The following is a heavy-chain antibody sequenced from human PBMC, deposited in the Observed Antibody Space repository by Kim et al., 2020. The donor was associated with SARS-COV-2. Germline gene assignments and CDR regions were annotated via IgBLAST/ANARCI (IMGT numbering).Heavy chain of an antibody. V-gene: IGHV3-11*01. CDR1: GFTFSDYY. CDR3: ARDLAPQQLVLHYYYYGMDV. J-gene: IGHJ6*02. Sequence: GGSLRLSCAASGFTFSDYYMSWIRQAPGKALEWVSYISSSGSTIYYADSVKGRFTISRDNAKNSLYLQMNSLRAEDTAVYYCARDLAPQQLVLHYYYYGMDVWGQGTTVTVSS. D-gene: IGHD6-13*01. CDR2: ISSSGSTI.